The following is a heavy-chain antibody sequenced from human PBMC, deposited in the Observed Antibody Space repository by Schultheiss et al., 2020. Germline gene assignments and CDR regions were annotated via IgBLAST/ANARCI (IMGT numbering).Heavy chain of an antibody. J-gene: IGHJ5*02. CDR3: ARRARFLEWLSHFNWCDP. D-gene: IGHD3-3*01. CDR1: GGSISSGSYY. Sequence: SETLSLTCTVSGGSISSGSYYWSWIRQPAGKGLEWIGYIYYSGSTYYNPSLKSRVTISVDTSKNQFSLKLSSVTAADTAVYYCARRARFLEWLSHFNWCDPWGPGNLGTVAS. CDR2: IYYSGST. V-gene: IGHV4-61*10.